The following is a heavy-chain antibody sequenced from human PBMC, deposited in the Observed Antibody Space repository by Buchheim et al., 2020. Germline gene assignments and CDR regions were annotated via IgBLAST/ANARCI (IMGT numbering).Heavy chain of an antibody. D-gene: IGHD2-15*01. V-gene: IGHV3-23*01. CDR2: ISGSGGST. J-gene: IGHJ6*02. CDR3: AKSPPLYCSGGSCPFYGMDV. Sequence: EVQLLESGGGLVQPGGSLRPSCAASGFTFSSYAMSWVRQAPGKGLEWVSAISGSGGSTYYADSVKGRFTISRDNSKNTLYLQMNSLRAEDTAVYYCAKSPPLYCSGGSCPFYGMDVWGQGTT. CDR1: GFTFSSYA.